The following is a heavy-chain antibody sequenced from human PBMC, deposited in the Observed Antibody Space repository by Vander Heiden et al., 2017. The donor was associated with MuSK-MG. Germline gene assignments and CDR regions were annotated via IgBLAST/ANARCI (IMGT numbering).Heavy chain of an antibody. CDR3: GKGGAAATTEIDY. CDR2: IWYDGNNE. J-gene: IGHJ4*02. D-gene: IGHD2-15*01. CDR1: GFTFNFYG. Sequence: QVQLVESGGGVVQPGRSLTLSCAASGFTFNFYGMNWVRQAPGKGLEWVAVIWYDGNNEYYADSVKGRFIISRDNSKNMVYLQMNSLRVDDTAVYYCGKGGAAATTEIDYWGQGTLVTVSS. V-gene: IGHV3-33*06.